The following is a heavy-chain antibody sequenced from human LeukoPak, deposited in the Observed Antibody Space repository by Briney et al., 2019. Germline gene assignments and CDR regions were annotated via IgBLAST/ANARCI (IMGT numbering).Heavy chain of an antibody. V-gene: IGHV3-48*03. CDR1: GFTFSSYD. CDR2: ISSGGTTI. J-gene: IGHJ4*02. CDR3: TRGPFDY. Sequence: GGPLRLSCAASGFTFSSYDMNWVRQAPGKGLEWVSYISSGGTTIYYADSVKGRFTISRDNAKNSMHLQMNSLRADDTAVYYCTRGPFDYWGQGTLVTVSS.